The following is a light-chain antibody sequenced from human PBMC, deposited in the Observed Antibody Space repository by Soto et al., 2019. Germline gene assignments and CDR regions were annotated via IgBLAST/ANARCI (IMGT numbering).Light chain of an antibody. Sequence: QSVVTQPPSVSGAPGQRVTISCTGNNSNLGAGYDVHWYQQLPGAAPKLVVFGNRNRPSGVPERFSGSKSGTSASLAITGLQAEDEADYYCQAYDYSLTAFVFGGGTKLTVL. CDR2: GNR. J-gene: IGLJ3*02. V-gene: IGLV1-40*01. CDR3: QAYDYSLTAFV. CDR1: NSNLGAGYD.